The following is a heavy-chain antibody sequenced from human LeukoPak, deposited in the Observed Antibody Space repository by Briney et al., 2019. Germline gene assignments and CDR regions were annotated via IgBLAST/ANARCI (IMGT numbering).Heavy chain of an antibody. CDR3: ARDLLGSVRGTFDY. J-gene: IGHJ4*02. D-gene: IGHD3/OR15-3a*01. CDR1: GFTFSSYS. CDR2: ISSSSSYM. Sequence: GGSLRLSCAASGFTFSSYSMNWVRQAPGKGLEWVSSISSSSSYMYYADSVKGRFTISRDNAKNSLYLQMNSLRAEDTALYYCARDLLGSVRGTFDYWGQGTLVTVSS. V-gene: IGHV3-21*01.